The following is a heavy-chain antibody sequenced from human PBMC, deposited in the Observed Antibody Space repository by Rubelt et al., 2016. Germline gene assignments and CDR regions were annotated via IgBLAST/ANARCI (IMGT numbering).Heavy chain of an antibody. D-gene: IGHD2-15*01. CDR1: A. Sequence: AMHWVRQAPGQRLEWMGWINAGNGNTKYSQKFQGRVTITRDTSASTAYMELSSLRSEDTAVYYCARSVGYCSGSSCYGPFPDHDYWGQGTLVTVSS. J-gene: IGHJ4*02. CDR2: INAGNGNT. CDR3: ARSVGYCSGSSCYGPFPDHDY. V-gene: IGHV1-3*01.